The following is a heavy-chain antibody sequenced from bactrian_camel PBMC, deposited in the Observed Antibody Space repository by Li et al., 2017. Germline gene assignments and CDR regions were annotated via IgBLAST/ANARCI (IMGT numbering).Heavy chain of an antibody. D-gene: IGHD3*01. CDR1: GWTFGRRC. V-gene: IGHV3S55*01. CDR3: AAALDRNFCSFSAQTYNY. CDR2: IDSDGNT. J-gene: IGHJ4*01. Sequence: HVQLVESGGGSVQAGGSLRLSCAASGWTFGRRCQAWFRQAPGKEREGVAAIDSDGNTTYADSVKGRFTISKDNAKNTLYLQMNYLRPEDTALYYCAAALDRNFCSFSAQTYNYWGQGTQVTVS.